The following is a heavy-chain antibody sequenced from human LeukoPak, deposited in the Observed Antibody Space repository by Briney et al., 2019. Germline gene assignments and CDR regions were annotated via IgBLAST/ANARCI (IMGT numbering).Heavy chain of an antibody. Sequence: GGSLRLSCAASGFTFSSYDMHWVRQATGKGLEWVSAIGTAGDTYYPGSVKGRFTISRENAKNSLYLQMNSLRARDTAVYYCARVRYDSSGYYYFDYWGQGTLVTVSS. V-gene: IGHV3-13*01. CDR1: GFTFSSYD. D-gene: IGHD3-22*01. CDR2: IGTAGDT. J-gene: IGHJ4*02. CDR3: ARVRYDSSGYYYFDY.